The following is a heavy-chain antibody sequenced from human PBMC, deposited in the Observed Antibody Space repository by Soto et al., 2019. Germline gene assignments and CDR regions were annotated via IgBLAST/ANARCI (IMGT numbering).Heavy chain of an antibody. CDR1: GFTFSSYA. Sequence: GSLRLSCAASGFTFSSYAMHWVRQAPGKGLEYVSAISSNGGSTYYANSVKGRFTISRDNSKNTLYLQMGSLRAEDMAVYYCARARDYGVLFDIWGQGTMVTVS. J-gene: IGHJ3*02. CDR3: ARARDYGVLFDI. CDR2: ISSNGGST. V-gene: IGHV3-64*01. D-gene: IGHD4-17*01.